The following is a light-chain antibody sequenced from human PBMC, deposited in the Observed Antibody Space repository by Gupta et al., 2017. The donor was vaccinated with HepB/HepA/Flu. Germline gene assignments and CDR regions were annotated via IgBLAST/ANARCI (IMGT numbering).Light chain of an antibody. CDR2: SAS. CDR1: QGISSW. CDR3: QQANSVPWT. V-gene: IGKV1-12*01. Sequence: DIQMTQFPSSVSASVGCKVTNTGRESQGISSWLAWYQQKPGKAPKLLIYSASSLQTGVPARFSGSGSGTDFTLTITSLQPEDFATYYCQQANSVPWTFGQGTKVEIK. J-gene: IGKJ1*01.